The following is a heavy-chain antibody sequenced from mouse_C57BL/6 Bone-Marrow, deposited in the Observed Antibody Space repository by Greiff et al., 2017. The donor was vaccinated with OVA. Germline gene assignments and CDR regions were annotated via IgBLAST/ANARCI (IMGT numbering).Heavy chain of an antibody. CDR1: GFNIKDDY. D-gene: IGHD2-5*01. V-gene: IGHV14-4*01. J-gene: IGHJ1*03. CDR3: TTGSNYLLGYFDV. Sequence: EVQLQQSGAELVRPGASVKLSCTASGFNIKDDYMHWVKQRPEQGLEWIGWIDPENGDTEYASKFQGKATITADTSSNTAYLQLSSLTSEDTAVYYCTTGSNYLLGYFDVWGTGTTVTVSS. CDR2: IDPENGDT.